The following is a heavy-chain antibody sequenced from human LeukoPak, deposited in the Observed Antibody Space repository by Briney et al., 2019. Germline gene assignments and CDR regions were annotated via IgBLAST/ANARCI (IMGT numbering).Heavy chain of an antibody. CDR1: GGSFSGYY. CDR2: INHSGST. D-gene: IGHD3-10*02. Sequence: SETLSLTCAVYGGSFSGYYWSWIRQPPGKGLEWIGEINHSGSTNYNPSLKSRVTISVDTSKNQFSLKLSSVTAADTAGYYCARLVVGVRGVIITRRGTKRFDPWGQGTLVTVSS. J-gene: IGHJ5*02. V-gene: IGHV4-34*01. CDR3: ARLVVGVRGVIITRRGTKRFDP.